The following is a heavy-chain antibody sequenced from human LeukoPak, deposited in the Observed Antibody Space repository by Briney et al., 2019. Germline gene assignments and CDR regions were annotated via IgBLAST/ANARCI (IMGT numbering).Heavy chain of an antibody. CDR2: ISGSGGST. CDR3: ARDRCSGGRCYSLSVGYMDV. V-gene: IGHV3-23*01. D-gene: IGHD2-15*01. Sequence: GGSLRLSCAASGFTFSSYAMSWVRQAPGKGLEWVSAISGSGGSTYYADSVKGRFTISRDNSKNTLYLQMNSLRAEDTALHYCARDRCSGGRCYSLSVGYMDVWGKGTTVTVSS. CDR1: GFTFSSYA. J-gene: IGHJ6*03.